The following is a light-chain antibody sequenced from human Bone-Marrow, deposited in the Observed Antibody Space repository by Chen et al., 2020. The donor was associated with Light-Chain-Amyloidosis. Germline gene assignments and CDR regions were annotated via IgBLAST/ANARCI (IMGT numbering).Light chain of an antibody. CDR3: QQYGTSPLT. Sequence: EIVLTQSPGTLSLSPGEGANLSCRASQTISSNYLTWYQQKFGQAPRLLIYGSSSRATGIPDRFTVSGSGTDFTLTINRREPEDFAMYYCQQYGTSPLTFGGGTKVEIK. J-gene: IGKJ4*01. CDR2: GSS. CDR1: QTISSNY. V-gene: IGKV3-20*01.